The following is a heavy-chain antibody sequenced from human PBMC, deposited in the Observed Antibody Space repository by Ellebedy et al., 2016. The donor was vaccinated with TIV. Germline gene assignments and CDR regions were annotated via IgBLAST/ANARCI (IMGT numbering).Heavy chain of an antibody. CDR2: MNPNSGNT. CDR1: GYTFTSYD. D-gene: IGHD6-6*01. J-gene: IGHJ6*03. Sequence: ASVKVSCXASGYTFTSYDINWVRQATGQGLEWMGWMNPNSGNTGYAQKFQGRVTMTRNTSISTAYMELSSLRSEDTAVYYCARGPRSTAARRGYYYMDVWGKGTTVTVSS. V-gene: IGHV1-8*01. CDR3: ARGPRSTAARRGYYYMDV.